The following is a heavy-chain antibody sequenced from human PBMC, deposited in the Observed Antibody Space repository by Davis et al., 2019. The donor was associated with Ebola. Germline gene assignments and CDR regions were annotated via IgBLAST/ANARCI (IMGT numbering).Heavy chain of an antibody. J-gene: IGHJ4*02. V-gene: IGHV3-30*02. CDR1: GFTFSSYG. Sequence: GESLKISCAASGFTFSSYGMHWVRQAPGKGLEWVAFIRYDGSNKYYADSVKGRFTISRDNSKNTLYLQMNSLRAEDTAVYYCAKDPSFEYDYVWGSYVDYWGQGTLVTVSS. D-gene: IGHD3-16*01. CDR2: IRYDGSNK. CDR3: AKDPSFEYDYVWGSYVDY.